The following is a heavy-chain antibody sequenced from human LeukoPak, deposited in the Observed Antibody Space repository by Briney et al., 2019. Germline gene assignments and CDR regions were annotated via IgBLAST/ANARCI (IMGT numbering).Heavy chain of an antibody. CDR2: IYHCRST. J-gene: IGHJ4*02. V-gene: IGHV4-38-2*01. CDR3: ARHRPGITIFGVVIALPYFDY. CDR1: GYSISSGYY. D-gene: IGHD3-3*01. Sequence: PSETLSLTCAVSGYSISSGYYWCWIRQPPAKGLEWIGSIYHCRSTYYNPSLNSRVTISVDTSKSQFSLKLSSVTAADTAVYYCARHRPGITIFGVVIALPYFDYWGQGTLVTVSS.